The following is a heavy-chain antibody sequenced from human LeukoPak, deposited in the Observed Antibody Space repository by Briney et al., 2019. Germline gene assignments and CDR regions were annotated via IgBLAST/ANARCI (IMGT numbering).Heavy chain of an antibody. CDR2: IWYDGSNK. D-gene: IGHD3-9*01. Sequence: GRSLRLSCAASGFTFSSYGMHWVRQAPGKGLEWVAVIWYDGSNKYYADSVKGRFTISRDNSKNTLYLQMNSLRAEDTAVYYCARGDRYYDILTGYYSPVDYWGQGTLVTVPS. CDR1: GFTFSSYG. V-gene: IGHV3-33*01. CDR3: ARGDRYYDILTGYYSPVDY. J-gene: IGHJ4*02.